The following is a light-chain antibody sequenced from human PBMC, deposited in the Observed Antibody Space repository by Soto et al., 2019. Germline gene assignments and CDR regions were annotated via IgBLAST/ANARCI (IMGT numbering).Light chain of an antibody. CDR1: QSVSSY. J-gene: IGKJ4*01. CDR2: DAS. CDR3: QQRSNWHPLT. V-gene: IGKV3-11*01. Sequence: EIVLTQSPATLSSSPGERATLSCRASQSVSSYLAWYQQKPGQAPKLLIYDASNRATGIPARFSGSGSGTDFTLTISSLEPEDFAVYYCQQRSNWHPLTFGGGTKVEIK.